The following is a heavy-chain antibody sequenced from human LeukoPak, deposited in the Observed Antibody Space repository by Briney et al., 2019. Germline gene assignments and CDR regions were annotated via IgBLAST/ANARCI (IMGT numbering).Heavy chain of an antibody. CDR2: ISGSGGST. CDR3: ARTSSSSPHPDY. J-gene: IGHJ4*02. D-gene: IGHD6-13*01. V-gene: IGHV3-23*01. Sequence: GGSLRLSCVASGFTFSSYAMSWVRQAPGKGLEWVSAISGSGGSTYYADSVRGRFTISRGNSKNTLYLQMNSLRAEDTAVYYCARTSSSSPHPDYWGQGTLVTVSS. CDR1: GFTFSSYA.